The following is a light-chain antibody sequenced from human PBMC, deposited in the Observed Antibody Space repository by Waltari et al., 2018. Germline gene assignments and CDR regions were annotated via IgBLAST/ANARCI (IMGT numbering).Light chain of an antibody. Sequence: EFVLTQSPGTLSLSPGERATLSGKASQSINSNDVAWYHQKPGQAPRLLIYGASSRATGVPDRISGSGSGTDFTLTISRLEPEDFAVYYCQLYGSSTLYTFGQGTKLEIK. J-gene: IGKJ2*01. CDR3: QLYGSSTLYT. V-gene: IGKV3-20*01. CDR1: QSINSND. CDR2: GAS.